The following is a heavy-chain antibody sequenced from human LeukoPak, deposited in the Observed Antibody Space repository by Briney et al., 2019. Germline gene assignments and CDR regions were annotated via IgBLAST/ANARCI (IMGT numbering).Heavy chain of an antibody. CDR1: GGSISSSSYY. V-gene: IGHV4-39*07. Sequence: SETLSLTCTVSGGSISSSSYYWGWIRQPPGKGLEWIGSIYYSGSTYYNPSLKSRVTISVDTSKNQFSLKLSSVTAADTAVYYCARSGWYQYYFDYWGQGTLVTVSS. CDR2: IYYSGST. CDR3: ARSGWYQYYFDY. D-gene: IGHD6-19*01. J-gene: IGHJ4*02.